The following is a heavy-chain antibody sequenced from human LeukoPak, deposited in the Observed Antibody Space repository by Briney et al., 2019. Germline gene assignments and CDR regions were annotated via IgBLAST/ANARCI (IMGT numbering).Heavy chain of an antibody. Sequence: PSQTLSLTCTVPGGSISSGGYYWSWIRQHPGKGLEWIGYIYYSGSTYYNPSLKSRVTISVDTSKNQFSLKLSSVTAADTAVYYCARTVVARRYGMDVWGQGTTVTVSS. V-gene: IGHV4-31*03. CDR1: GGSISSGGYY. J-gene: IGHJ6*02. CDR2: IYYSGST. D-gene: IGHD3-22*01. CDR3: ARTVVARRYGMDV.